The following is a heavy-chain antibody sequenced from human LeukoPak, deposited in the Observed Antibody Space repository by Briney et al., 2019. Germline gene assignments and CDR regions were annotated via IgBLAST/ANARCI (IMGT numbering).Heavy chain of an antibody. CDR1: GFTFSTYG. CDR3: ATDGPNYNIDH. J-gene: IGHJ4*02. V-gene: IGHV3-30*02. D-gene: IGHD3-9*01. Sequence: GSLRLSCGASGFTFSTYGMHWVRQAPGKGLGWVAMIRYDGSNKYYADSVKGRYTISRDNSKNTMYLQMDSLRAEDTAVYYCATDGPNYNIDHWGQGILVTVSS. CDR2: IRYDGSNK.